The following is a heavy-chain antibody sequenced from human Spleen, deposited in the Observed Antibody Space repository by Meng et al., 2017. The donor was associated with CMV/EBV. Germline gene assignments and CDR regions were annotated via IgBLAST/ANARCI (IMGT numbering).Heavy chain of an antibody. CDR2: INPNSGGT. V-gene: IGHV1-2*02. CDR3: ARGEGNIVVVVAATLGSY. CDR1: TFTGYY. D-gene: IGHD2-15*01. Sequence: TFTGYYMHWVRQAPGQGLEWMGWINPNSGGTNYAQKFQGRVTMTRDTSISTAYMELSRLRSDDTAVYYRARGEGNIVVVVAATLGSYWGQGTLVTVSS. J-gene: IGHJ4*02.